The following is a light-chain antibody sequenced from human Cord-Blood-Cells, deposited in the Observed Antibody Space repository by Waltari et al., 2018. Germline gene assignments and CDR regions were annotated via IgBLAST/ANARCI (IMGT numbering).Light chain of an antibody. CDR2: AAS. CDR1: QGISSY. CDR3: QQYYSYPLT. V-gene: IGKV1-8*01. Sequence: AIRMTQSPSSLSASTGDRVTITCRASQGISSYLAWYQQKPGKAPKLLIYAASTLKSGVPSRFSGGGSGTDFTLTISCLQSEDFATYYCQQYYSYPLTFGGGTKVEIK. J-gene: IGKJ4*01.